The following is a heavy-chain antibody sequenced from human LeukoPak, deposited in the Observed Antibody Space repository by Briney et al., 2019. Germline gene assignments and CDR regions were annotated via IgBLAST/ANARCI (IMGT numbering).Heavy chain of an antibody. CDR1: GFTFSSYG. V-gene: IGHV3-33*01. D-gene: IGHD3-22*01. CDR2: IWYDGSNK. CDR3: ARDRHGPYYDSSGWDAFDI. J-gene: IGHJ3*02. Sequence: GRSLRLSCAASGFTFSSYGMHWVRQAPGKGLEWVAVIWYDGSNKYYADSVKGRFTISRDNSKNTLYLQMNSLRAEDTAVYYCARDRHGPYYDSSGWDAFDIWGQGTMVTVSS.